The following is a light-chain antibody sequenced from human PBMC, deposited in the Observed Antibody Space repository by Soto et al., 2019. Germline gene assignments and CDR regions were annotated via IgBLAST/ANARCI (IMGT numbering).Light chain of an antibody. CDR1: SPNIGSNS. CDR3: AAWDDNLNGX. Sequence: QSVLTQPPSASGTPGQRVTISCSGSSPNIGSNSVSWYQQLPGTAPKLLIYSNDQRPSGVPDRFSGSWSGTSASLTISGLRSEDEADYYCAAWDDNLNGXXGTXXKLTVL. V-gene: IGLV1-44*01. J-gene: IGLJ1*01. CDR2: SND.